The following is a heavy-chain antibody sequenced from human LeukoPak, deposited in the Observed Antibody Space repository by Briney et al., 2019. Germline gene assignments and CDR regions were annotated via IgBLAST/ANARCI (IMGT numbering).Heavy chain of an antibody. V-gene: IGHV4-59*08. CDR1: GGSISSYY. J-gene: IGHJ3*02. CDR2: IYYSGST. CDR3: ARHVEDYGDYFGAFDI. D-gene: IGHD4-17*01. Sequence: SETLSPTCTVSGGSISSYYWSWIRQPPGKGLEWIGYIYYSGSTNYNPSLKSRVTISVDTSKNQFSLKLSSVTAADTAVYYCARHVEDYGDYFGAFDIWGQGTMVTVSS.